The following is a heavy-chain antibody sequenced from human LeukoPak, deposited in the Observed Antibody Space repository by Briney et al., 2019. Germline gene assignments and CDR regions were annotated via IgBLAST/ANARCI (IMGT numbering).Heavy chain of an antibody. CDR1: GFTFSVYW. D-gene: IGHD3/OR15-3a*01. CDR2: ISNDGSST. V-gene: IGHV3-74*01. J-gene: IGHJ4*02. CDR3: VRDSPTGYYTDH. Sequence: PGGSLKLYCAASGFTFSVYWMHWVRQAPGKGLVWVSRISNDGSSTTYADSVKGRFTISRDDAKNTVYLQMNSLRAEDTAVYYCVRDSPTGYYTDHWGQGTLVTVSS.